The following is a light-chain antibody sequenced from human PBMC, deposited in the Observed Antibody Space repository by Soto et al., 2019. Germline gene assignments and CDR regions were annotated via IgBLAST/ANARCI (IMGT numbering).Light chain of an antibody. J-gene: IGKJ1*01. V-gene: IGKV3-20*01. CDR3: QQYGSSPRT. CDR1: RSLSSDY. Sequence: IVLMQSPDTLSLSPGERATLSCRASRSLSSDYLAWYQQKPGQAPRLLFYHASRRATGTPDRFSVSGSGTDFTLTISRLEPEDFAVYYCQQYGSSPRTFGQGTKVDI. CDR2: HAS.